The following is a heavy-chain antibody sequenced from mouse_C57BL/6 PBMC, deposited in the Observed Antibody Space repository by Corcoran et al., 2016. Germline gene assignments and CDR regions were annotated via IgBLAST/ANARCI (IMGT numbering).Heavy chain of an antibody. J-gene: IGHJ1*03. CDR2: ISYDGSN. CDR3: ASKTTVGSFDV. D-gene: IGHD1-1*01. Sequence: DVQHQESGPGLVKPSQSLSLTCSVTGYSITSGYYWNWIRQFPGNKMEWMGYISYDGSNNYNPSLKNRISITRDTSKNQFFLKLNSVTTEDTATYYCASKTTVGSFDVWGTGTTVTVSS. CDR1: GYSITSGYY. V-gene: IGHV3-6*01.